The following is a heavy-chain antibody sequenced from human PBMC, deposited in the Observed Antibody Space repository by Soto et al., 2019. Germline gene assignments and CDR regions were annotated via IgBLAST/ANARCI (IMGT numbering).Heavy chain of an antibody. V-gene: IGHV4-31*03. Sequence: QVQLQESGPGLVKPSQTLSLTCTVSGGSINSGGYCWSWIRQHPGKGLDWIGCISYGGSTSYNPSRXSXXTISVDPSKNQFSLKLTSVTAADTAVYYCSRGILVWGQGALITVSS. CDR1: GGSINSGGYC. D-gene: IGHD5-18*01. CDR2: ISYGGST. CDR3: SRGILV. J-gene: IGHJ4*02.